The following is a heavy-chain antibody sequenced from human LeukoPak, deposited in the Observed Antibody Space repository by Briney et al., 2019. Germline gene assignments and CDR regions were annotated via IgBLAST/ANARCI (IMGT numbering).Heavy chain of an antibody. V-gene: IGHV3-48*03. D-gene: IGHD2-21*02. J-gene: IGHJ3*02. CDR2: ISSSGSTI. Sequence: GGSLRLSCAASGFTFSSYEMNWVRQAPGKGLEWVSYISSSGSTIYYADSVEGRFTISRDNAKNSLYLQMNSLRAEDTAVYYCARVIVVVTAIHDAFDIWGQGTMVTVSS. CDR3: ARVIVVVTAIHDAFDI. CDR1: GFTFSSYE.